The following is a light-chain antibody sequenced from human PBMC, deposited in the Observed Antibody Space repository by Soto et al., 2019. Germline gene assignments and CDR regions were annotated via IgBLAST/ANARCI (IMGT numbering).Light chain of an antibody. Sequence: QSALTQPASVSGSPGQSITISCTGTSSDVGGYNYVSWYQQHPGKAPKLMIYEVSNRPSGVSNRFSGSKSGNTASLTISGLQAEDEADSYCSSYASSSTSFGTGTKVTVL. CDR3: SSYASSSTS. J-gene: IGLJ1*01. CDR2: EVS. CDR1: SSDVGGYNY. V-gene: IGLV2-14*03.